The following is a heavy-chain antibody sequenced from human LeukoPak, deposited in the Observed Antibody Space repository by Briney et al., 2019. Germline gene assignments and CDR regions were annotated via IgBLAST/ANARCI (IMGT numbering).Heavy chain of an antibody. CDR3: ARSRLIYSSSSSVDY. J-gene: IGHJ4*02. CDR2: IYPGDSDT. CDR1: GYSFTSYW. V-gene: IGHV5-51*01. Sequence: GESLKISCKGSGYSFTSYWIGWVRQMPGKGLEWVGIIYPGDSDTRYSPSFQGHVTISADKSINTAYLQWSSLKASDTAMYYCARSRLIYSSSSSVDYWGQGTLVTVSS. D-gene: IGHD6-6*01.